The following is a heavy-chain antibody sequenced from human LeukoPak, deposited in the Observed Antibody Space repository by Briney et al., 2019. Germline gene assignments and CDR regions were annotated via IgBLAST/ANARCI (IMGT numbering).Heavy chain of an antibody. V-gene: IGHV3-23*01. J-gene: IGHJ4*02. CDR3: AKGTATSCYTGFDY. CDR1: GFTLTSYA. D-gene: IGHD2-2*02. Sequence: AGGSLRLSCAASGFTLTSYAMNWVRQTPGKGLDWVSVISGDGGSTFYADSVNGRFTISRDNSKNTLFLQMNSLRADDTALYYCAKGTATSCYTGFDYWGQGTLVTVSS. CDR2: ISGDGGST.